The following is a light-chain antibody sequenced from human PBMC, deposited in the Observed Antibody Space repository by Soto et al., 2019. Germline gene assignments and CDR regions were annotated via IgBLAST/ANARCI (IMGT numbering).Light chain of an antibody. CDR3: QETYTFPLFT. CDR2: ATS. V-gene: IGKV1-12*01. Sequence: QMTQSPSSVSASVGDRVTITCRASQDIDIWLAWYQLKPGKAPKLLISATSRLQSGVPSRFSGSGSGTDFTLTISSLQPEDFATYYCQETYTFPLFTFGPGTIVDI. J-gene: IGKJ3*01. CDR1: QDIDIW.